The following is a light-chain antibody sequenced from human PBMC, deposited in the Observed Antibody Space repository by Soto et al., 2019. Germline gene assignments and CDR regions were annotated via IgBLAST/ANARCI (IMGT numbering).Light chain of an antibody. CDR1: SSDFGSYKF. V-gene: IGLV2-14*02. J-gene: IGLJ1*01. Sequence: QSVLTQPASVSGSPGQSVTISCTGTSSDFGSYKFVSWYQHHPGKVPKVIIYETSKRPSGVYDRFSGSKSGNTASLTISGLQAEDEADYYCFSFTSTSTHVFGSGTKLTVL. CDR3: FSFTSTSTHV. CDR2: ETS.